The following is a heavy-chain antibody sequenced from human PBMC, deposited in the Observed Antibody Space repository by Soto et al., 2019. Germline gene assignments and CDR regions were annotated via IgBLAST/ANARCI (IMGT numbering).Heavy chain of an antibody. Sequence: PSETLSLTCTVSGGSISSSSYYWGWIRQPPGKGLEWIGSIYYSGSTYYSPSLGSRVTTSVDTPKNQFSLRLRSVTAADTAIYYCARRFCSDSYCSYFDYWGRGTLVTVSS. V-gene: IGHV4-39*07. D-gene: IGHD2-15*01. CDR1: GGSISSSSYY. CDR2: IYYSGST. J-gene: IGHJ4*02. CDR3: ARRFCSDSYCSYFDY.